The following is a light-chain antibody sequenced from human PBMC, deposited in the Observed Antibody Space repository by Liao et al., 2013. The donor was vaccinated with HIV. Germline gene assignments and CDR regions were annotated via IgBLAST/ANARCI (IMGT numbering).Light chain of an antibody. CDR2: YDS. J-gene: IGLJ1*01. CDR1: KIGTTS. V-gene: IGLV3-21*01. Sequence: SYELTQPPSVSVAPGQTARITCGGKKIGTTSVHWYQQRPGQAPLLVIYYDSDRPSGIPERFSGSNSGNTATLTISRVEAGDEADYYCQVWDTSSGLYVFGTGTKVTVL. CDR3: QVWDTSSGLYV.